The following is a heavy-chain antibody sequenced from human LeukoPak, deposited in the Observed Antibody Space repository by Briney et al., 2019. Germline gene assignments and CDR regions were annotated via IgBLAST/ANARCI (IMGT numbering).Heavy chain of an antibody. CDR1: GFPFSSHN. CDR2: ITGSSNYI. Sequence: GGSLRLSCAASGFPFSSHNMNWVRQAPGKGLEWVSYITGSSNYIYYADSVKGRFTISRDNAKNSLYLQMNSLRAEDTAVYYCARAIFSSGWYLVDYWGQGTLVTVSS. V-gene: IGHV3-21*01. J-gene: IGHJ4*02. D-gene: IGHD6-19*01. CDR3: ARAIFSSGWYLVDY.